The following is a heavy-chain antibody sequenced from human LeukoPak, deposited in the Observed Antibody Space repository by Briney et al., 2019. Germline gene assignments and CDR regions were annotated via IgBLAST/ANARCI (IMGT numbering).Heavy chain of an antibody. CDR3: ARGRITIFGVVITFFDY. J-gene: IGHJ4*02. CDR2: INHSGST. V-gene: IGHV4-34*01. D-gene: IGHD3-3*01. CDR1: GGSFSGYY. Sequence: SETLSLTCAVYGGSFSGYYWSWIRQPPGKGLEWIGEINHSGSTNYNPSLKSRVTISVDTSKNQFSLKLSSVTAADTAVYYCARGRITIFGVVITFFDYWGQGTLVTVSS.